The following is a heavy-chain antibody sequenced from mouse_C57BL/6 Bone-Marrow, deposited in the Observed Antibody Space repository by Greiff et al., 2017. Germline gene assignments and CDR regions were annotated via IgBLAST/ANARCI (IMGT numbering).Heavy chain of an antibody. CDR1: GYTFTSYG. J-gene: IGHJ1*03. D-gene: IGHD2-2*01. CDR2: IYPRSGNT. CDR3: ASGSGAGGYFDV. Sequence: QVQLQQSGAELARPGASVKLSCKASGYTFTSYGISWVKQRTGQGLEWIGEIYPRSGNTYYNEKFKGKATLTADKSSSTAYMDLRSLTSEDSAVYFCASGSGAGGYFDVWGTGTTVTVSS. V-gene: IGHV1-81*01.